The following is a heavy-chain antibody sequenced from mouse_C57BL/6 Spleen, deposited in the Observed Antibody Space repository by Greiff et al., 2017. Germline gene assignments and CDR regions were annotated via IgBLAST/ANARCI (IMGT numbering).Heavy chain of an antibody. Sequence: EVKLQESGGDLVKPGGSLKLSCAASGFTFSSYGMSWVRQTPDKRVVGVVTVRRGGSYTCYTDSVTGRFTISRDTAKNTLYLQLRSLKSEDTAMYYCARQDGYSDVFAYWGQGTLVTVSA. D-gene: IGHD2-3*01. CDR1: GFTFSSYG. CDR3: ARQDGYSDVFAY. V-gene: IGHV5-6*01. J-gene: IGHJ3*01. CDR2: VRRGGSYT.